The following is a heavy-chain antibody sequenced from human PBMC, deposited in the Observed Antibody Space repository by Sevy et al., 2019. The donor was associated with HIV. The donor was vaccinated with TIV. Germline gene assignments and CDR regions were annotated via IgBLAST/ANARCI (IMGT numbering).Heavy chain of an antibody. Sequence: GGSLRLSCAASGFTFSSYSMHWVRQAPGKGLEWVAFIRYDGSNKYYADSVKGRFTISRDNSKNTLYLQMNSLRAEDTAVYYCAKDGASGYGGNFYYYGMDVWGQGTTVTVSS. CDR2: IRYDGSNK. J-gene: IGHJ6*02. D-gene: IGHD2-15*01. CDR1: GFTFSSYS. CDR3: AKDGASGYGGNFYYYGMDV. V-gene: IGHV3-30*02.